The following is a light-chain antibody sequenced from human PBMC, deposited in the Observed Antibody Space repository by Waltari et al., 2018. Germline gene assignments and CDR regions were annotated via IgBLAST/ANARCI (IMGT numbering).Light chain of an antibody. CDR2: KVS. Sequence: DVMLTQSPLSLPVTLGPPASISCRSRQSLVDSDGSTYLSWFQQRPGQSPRRLIYKVSNRDSGVPDRFSGSGSGTDFTLKISRVEAEDVGVYYCMQGTHWPSTFGQGTKLEIK. CDR3: MQGTHWPST. CDR1: QSLVDSDGSTY. J-gene: IGKJ2*01. V-gene: IGKV2-30*01.